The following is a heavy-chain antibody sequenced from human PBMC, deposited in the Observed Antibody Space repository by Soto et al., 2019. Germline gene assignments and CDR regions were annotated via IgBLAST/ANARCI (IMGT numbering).Heavy chain of an antibody. D-gene: IGHD3-10*01. J-gene: IGHJ4*02. V-gene: IGHV1-69*19. CDR1: GGTFNTYA. CDR3: AREVQVHTPAFVY. Sequence: QVQLVQSGAEMKKPGSSVKVSCQSSGGTFNTYAMNWVRQAPGQGPEWMGDISPMFGAANYAPKFQGRVTITADESTGISYMLLSSLTSEDTALYFCAREVQVHTPAFVYWGQGTLVTVSS. CDR2: ISPMFGAA.